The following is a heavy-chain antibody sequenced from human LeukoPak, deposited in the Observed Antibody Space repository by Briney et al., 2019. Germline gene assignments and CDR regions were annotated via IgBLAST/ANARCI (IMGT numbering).Heavy chain of an antibody. Sequence: AGGSLRLSCAASGFTFSRYGMHWVRQAPGKGLEWVAAISYDGSNKYYADSVKGRFTISRDNSKNTLYLQMNSLRAEDTAVYNCAKGRDWGYFDPWGQGTLVTVSS. J-gene: IGHJ5*02. D-gene: IGHD3-16*01. CDR3: AKGRDWGYFDP. CDR1: GFTFSRYG. V-gene: IGHV3-30*18. CDR2: ISYDGSNK.